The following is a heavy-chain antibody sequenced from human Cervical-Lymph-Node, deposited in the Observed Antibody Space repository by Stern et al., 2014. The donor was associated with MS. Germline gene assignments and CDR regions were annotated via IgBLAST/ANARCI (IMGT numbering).Heavy chain of an antibody. D-gene: IGHD3-16*01. CDR3: AKDQRYPLIYVAWGEFFHYYFGMDV. CDR2: ISKDGSNK. Sequence: VQLVESGGGVVQPGRSLRLSCVVSGGTFSNYGMHWVRQAPGKGLEWVAVISKDGSNKYYGDSVKGRFTISRDNSKNTVYLQMSSLTTEDTAVYYCAKDQRYPLIYVAWGEFFHYYFGMDVWGQGTTVTVTS. V-gene: IGHV3-30*18. CDR1: GGTFSNYG. J-gene: IGHJ6*02.